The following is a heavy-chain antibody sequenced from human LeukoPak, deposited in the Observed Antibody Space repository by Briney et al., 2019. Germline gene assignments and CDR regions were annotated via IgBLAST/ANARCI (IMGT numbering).Heavy chain of an antibody. Sequence: GASVKVSCKASGHAFTSYYMHWVRQAPGQGLEWMGIINPSAGSTTYAQKFQGRVTMTRDTSTSTVYMDLSSLRSEDTAVYYCARVGATSLTLDYWGQGTLVTVSS. CDR3: ARVGATSLTLDY. CDR2: INPSAGST. CDR1: GHAFTSYY. D-gene: IGHD1-26*01. V-gene: IGHV1-46*01. J-gene: IGHJ4*02.